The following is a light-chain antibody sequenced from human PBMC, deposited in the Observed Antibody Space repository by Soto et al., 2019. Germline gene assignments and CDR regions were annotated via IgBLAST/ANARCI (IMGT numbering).Light chain of an antibody. CDR2: GVS. Sequence: EIVMTQSPVTLSVSPGERATLSCRASQSVSSNLAWYQQKPGQAPRLLIYGVSTRATGIPARFSGSGSGTDFTLTISGLQSEDFAVYYCQQYNNWPQTFGQGTKVDIK. J-gene: IGKJ1*01. V-gene: IGKV3-15*01. CDR1: QSVSSN. CDR3: QQYNNWPQT.